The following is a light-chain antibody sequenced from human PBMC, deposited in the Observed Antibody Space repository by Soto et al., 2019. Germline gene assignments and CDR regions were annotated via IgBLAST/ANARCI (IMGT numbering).Light chain of an antibody. Sequence: DIQMTQSPSTLSASVGDRVTITCRASQSVRTWLAWYQQKPGKAPKLLIYDVSSLESGVPSRFSGSGFGTEFTLTISSLQPDDFATYYCQQYSLSWTFGQGTKVDIK. J-gene: IGKJ1*01. V-gene: IGKV1-5*01. CDR3: QQYSLSWT. CDR2: DVS. CDR1: QSVRTW.